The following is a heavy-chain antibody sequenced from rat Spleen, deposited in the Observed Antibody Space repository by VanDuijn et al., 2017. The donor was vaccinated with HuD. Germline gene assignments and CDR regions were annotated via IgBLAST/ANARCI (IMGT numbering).Heavy chain of an antibody. CDR2: ISMSGGDT. J-gene: IGHJ3*01. CDR3: ATHGGLYNWFAY. V-gene: IGHV5-25*01. Sequence: EVQLVESGGGLVQPGRSLKLSCIASGFTFNNYDMAWARQAPTKGLEWVASISMSGGDTYYRDSVKGRFTVSRDNAKSTLYLQMDTLRSEDTATYYCATHGGLYNWFAYWGQGTLVTVSS. CDR1: GFTFNNYD.